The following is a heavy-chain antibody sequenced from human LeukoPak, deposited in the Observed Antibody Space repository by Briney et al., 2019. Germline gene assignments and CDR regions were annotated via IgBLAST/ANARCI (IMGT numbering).Heavy chain of an antibody. Sequence: PSETLSLTCTVSGGPISSYYWGWIRQPPGKGLEWIGSIYHRGSTYYNPSLQSRVTILADTSKNQFSLKLNSVTAADTAVYFCARFTSGIYDYWGQGTLVTVPS. CDR2: IYHRGST. J-gene: IGHJ4*02. CDR3: ARFTSGIYDY. CDR1: GGPISSYY. V-gene: IGHV4-38-2*02. D-gene: IGHD1-26*01.